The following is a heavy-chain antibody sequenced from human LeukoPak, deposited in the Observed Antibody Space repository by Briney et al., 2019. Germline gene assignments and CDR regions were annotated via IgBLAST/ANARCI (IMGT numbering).Heavy chain of an antibody. J-gene: IGHJ4*02. CDR1: GGTFSSYA. V-gene: IGHV1-69*01. Sequence: GSSVKVSCKASGGTFSSYAISWVRQAPGQGLEWMGGIIPIFGTTNYAQKFQGRVTITADEPTSTAYMELSSLRSEDTAVYYCARVEHYSSGWYGGHYWGQGTLVTVSS. D-gene: IGHD6-19*01. CDR2: IIPIFGTT. CDR3: ARVEHYSSGWYGGHY.